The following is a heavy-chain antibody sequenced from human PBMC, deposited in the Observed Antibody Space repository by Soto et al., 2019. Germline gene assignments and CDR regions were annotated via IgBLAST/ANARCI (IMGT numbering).Heavy chain of an antibody. V-gene: IGHV1-69*01. D-gene: IGHD3-9*01. Sequence: QVQLVQSGAEVKKPGSSVKVSCKASGGTFSSYAISWVRQAPGQGLEWMGGIIPIFGTANYAQKFQGRVTITADESTSTAYMELSSLRSEDTAVYYCARDQRYYDILTGYFANLYFDLWGRGTLVTVSS. J-gene: IGHJ2*01. CDR1: GGTFSSYA. CDR3: ARDQRYYDILTGYFANLYFDL. CDR2: IIPIFGTA.